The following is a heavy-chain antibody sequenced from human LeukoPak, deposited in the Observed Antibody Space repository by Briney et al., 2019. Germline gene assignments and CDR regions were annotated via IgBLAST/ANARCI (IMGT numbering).Heavy chain of an antibody. J-gene: IGHJ2*01. CDR3: ARGYIGGWDYWYFDL. CDR2: TYYRSKWYN. Sequence: SQTLSLTCSISGYSVTSNISAWNWIRQSPSRGLEWLGRTYYRSKWYNDYAVSVKSRITINPDTSKNQFSLQLNSVTHEDAAVYYRARGYIGGWDYWYFDLWGRGTLVTVSS. D-gene: IGHD6-19*01. CDR1: GYSVTSNISA. V-gene: IGHV6-1*01.